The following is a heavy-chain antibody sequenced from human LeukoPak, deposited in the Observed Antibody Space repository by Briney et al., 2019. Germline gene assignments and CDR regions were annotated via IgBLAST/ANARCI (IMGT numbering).Heavy chain of an antibody. CDR2: ISWDGTT. V-gene: IGHV3-43*01. J-gene: IGHJ4*02. D-gene: IGHD3-22*01. Sequence: GGSLRLSCAASGFTFEDYTMHWVRQAPGKTLEWVSLISWDGTTYYTDSVKGRFTISRDNGKNSLNLQMDTLRREDTAFYYCVKDLNYESSGSVFDYWGQGTLVTVSS. CDR3: VKDLNYESSGSVFDY. CDR1: GFTFEDYT.